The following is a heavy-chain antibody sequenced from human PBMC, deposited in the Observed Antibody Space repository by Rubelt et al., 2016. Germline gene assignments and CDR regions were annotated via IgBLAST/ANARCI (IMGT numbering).Heavy chain of an antibody. D-gene: IGHD2-21*01. CDR1: GGSMSDHS. CDR3: ARRIQGPPNLFDV. Sequence: QVYQQESGPGVVKPAETLSLRCTVSGGSMSDHSWSWMRQAPGKGLQWIGNQEFGRTNYNPSFDSRVTISVDRSKNEFSLRVRSVTAADTAVYYCARRIQGPPNLFDVWGRGTKVTVSS. J-gene: IGHJ3*01. CDR2: QEFGRT. V-gene: IGHV4-59*08.